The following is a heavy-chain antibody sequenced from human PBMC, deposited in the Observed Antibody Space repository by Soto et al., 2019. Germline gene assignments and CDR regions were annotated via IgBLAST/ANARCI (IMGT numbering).Heavy chain of an antibody. J-gene: IGHJ4*02. D-gene: IGHD6-19*01. V-gene: IGHV4-39*01. CDR1: GGSISSSSSY. Sequence: PSETLSLTCTVSGGSISSSSSYWGWIRQPPGKGLEWIGSICYSGSTYYNPSLKSRATISVDTSKNEFSLKLTSVSAADTAVYYCARLVAGYYGDCWGQGTLVTVSS. CDR2: ICYSGST. CDR3: ARLVAGYYGDC.